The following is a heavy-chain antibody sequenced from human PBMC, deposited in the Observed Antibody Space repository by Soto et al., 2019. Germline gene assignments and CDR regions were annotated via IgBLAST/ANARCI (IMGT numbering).Heavy chain of an antibody. J-gene: IGHJ4*02. CDR1: GFTFSSYA. CDR3: AKDRWVIAAAGTRGFFDY. V-gene: IGHV3-23*01. Sequence: EVQLLESGGGLVQPGGSLRLSCAASGFTFSSYAMSWVRQAPGKGLEWVSAISGSGGSTYYADSVKGRFTISRDNSKNTLYLQMTSLRAEDTAVYYCAKDRWVIAAAGTRGFFDYWGQGTLVTVSS. CDR2: ISGSGGST. D-gene: IGHD6-13*01.